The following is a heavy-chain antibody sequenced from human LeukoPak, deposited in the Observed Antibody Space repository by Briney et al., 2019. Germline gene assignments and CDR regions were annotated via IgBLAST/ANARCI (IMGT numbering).Heavy chain of an antibody. CDR2: IYYSGST. J-gene: IGHJ4*02. V-gene: IGHV4-59*01. CDR3: ARQLTEYSSSSFFDY. D-gene: IGHD6-6*01. CDR1: GGSISSYY. Sequence: SETLSLTCTVSGGSISSYYWSWIRQPPGKGLEWIGYIYYSGSTNYNPSLKSRVTISVDTSKNQFSLKLSSVTAADTAVYYCARQLTEYSSSSFFDYWGQGTLVTVSS.